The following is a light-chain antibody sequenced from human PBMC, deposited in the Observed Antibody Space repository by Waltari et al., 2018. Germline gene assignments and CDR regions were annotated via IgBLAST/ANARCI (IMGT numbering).Light chain of an antibody. J-gene: IGLJ3*02. Sequence: QSVLTQPPSVSAAPGQKVTISCSGSSSNIGSNSVSWYQQLPGTTPRLLIYDNDKRPPGIPDRFSGSKSGTSATLGITGLQTGDEAFYYCGTWDSTLSVGRVFGGGTMLTVL. V-gene: IGLV1-51*01. CDR1: SSNIGSNS. CDR3: GTWDSTLSVGRV. CDR2: DND.